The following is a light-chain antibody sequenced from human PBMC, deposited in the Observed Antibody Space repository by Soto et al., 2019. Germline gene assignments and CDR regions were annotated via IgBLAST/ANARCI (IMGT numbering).Light chain of an antibody. CDR3: AAWDDSLNGVL. CDR1: SSNIGSST. J-gene: IGLJ2*01. V-gene: IGLV1-44*01. Sequence: QSVLTQPPSASGTPGQRVTISCSGNSSNIGSSTVNWYQQLPGTAPKLLIYSDHQRPSGIPDRFSGSKSGTSASLAISGLQSEDEADYYCAAWDDSLNGVLFGGGTKLTVL. CDR2: SDH.